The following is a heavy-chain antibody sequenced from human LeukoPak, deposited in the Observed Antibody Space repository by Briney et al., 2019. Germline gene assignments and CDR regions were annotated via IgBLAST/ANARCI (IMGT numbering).Heavy chain of an antibody. CDR2: ISTYNGNT. J-gene: IGHJ4*02. D-gene: IGHD3-9*01. V-gene: IGHV1-18*01. Sequence: ASVKVSCKASGYTFTSYGISWVRQAPGQGLEWMGWISTYNGNTNYAQKLQGRVTMTTDTSTSTAYMELRSLRSDDTAVYYCARVDNYDILTGYYKVLDYWGQGTLVTVSS. CDR3: ARVDNYDILTGYYKVLDY. CDR1: GYTFTSYG.